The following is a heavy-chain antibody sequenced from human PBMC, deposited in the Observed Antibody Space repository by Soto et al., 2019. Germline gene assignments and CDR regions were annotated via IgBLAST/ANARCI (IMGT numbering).Heavy chain of an antibody. Sequence: QVQLVQSGAEVKKPGASVKVSCKASGYTFTSYGISWVRQAPGQGLEWMGWISAYNGNTNYAQKLQGGVTMTTDTSTSTAYMELRGLRADDTAVNYCARDSSGGDCSGGSCYSDYWGQGTLVTVSS. V-gene: IGHV1-18*01. CDR2: ISAYNGNT. CDR1: GYTFTSYG. D-gene: IGHD2-15*01. J-gene: IGHJ4*02. CDR3: ARDSSGGDCSGGSCYSDY.